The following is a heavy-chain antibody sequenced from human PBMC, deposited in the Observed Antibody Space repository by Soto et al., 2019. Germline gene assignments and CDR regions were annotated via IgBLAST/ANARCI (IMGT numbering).Heavy chain of an antibody. D-gene: IGHD6-13*01. J-gene: IGHJ4*02. CDR2: VYYTGTT. V-gene: IGHV4-59*01. CDR3: ARDLAAVPRAFDY. Sequence: PSETLSLTCTVSGGSISSYFSIWVRQPPGKGLEWIGSVYYTGTTDYNPSLKSRVTISVDTSTTQFSLNLRSVTAADTGVYYCARDLAAVPRAFDYWGRGTLVTVSS. CDR1: GGSISSYF.